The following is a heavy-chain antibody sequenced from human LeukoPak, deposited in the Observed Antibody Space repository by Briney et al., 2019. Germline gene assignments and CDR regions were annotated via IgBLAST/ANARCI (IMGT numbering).Heavy chain of an antibody. CDR3: ARGYCSSTSCPRHHFDY. V-gene: IGHV3-33*08. D-gene: IGHD2-2*01. CDR1: GFTFSTYG. CDR2: IYYDGSDS. Sequence: GGSLRLSCAASGFTFSTYGMHWVRQAPGKGLEWVAVIYYDGSDSYYGDSVKGRFAISRDNSKNTLYLQMNSLRDEDTAVYYCARGYCSSTSCPRHHFDYWGQGTLVTDSS. J-gene: IGHJ4*02.